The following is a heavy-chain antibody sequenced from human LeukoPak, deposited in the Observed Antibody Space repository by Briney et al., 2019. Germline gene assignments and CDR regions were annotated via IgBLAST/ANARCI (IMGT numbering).Heavy chain of an antibody. CDR3: ARDRGSGYYWFDP. Sequence: GGSLRLSCAASGFTFSSYWMSWVRQAPGKGLEWVANIKQDGSEKYYVDSVKGRFTISRDNAKNSLYLQMNSLRAEDTAVYYCARDRGSGYYWFDPWGQGTLVTVSS. J-gene: IGHJ5*02. D-gene: IGHD3-22*01. CDR1: GFTFSSYW. V-gene: IGHV3-7*01. CDR2: IKQDGSEK.